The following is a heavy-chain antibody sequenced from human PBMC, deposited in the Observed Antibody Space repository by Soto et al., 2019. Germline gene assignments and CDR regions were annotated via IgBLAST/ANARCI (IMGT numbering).Heavy chain of an antibody. CDR3: ARQTADIVATIYYFDY. J-gene: IGHJ4*02. CDR1: GYSFTSYW. CDR2: IYPGDSDT. D-gene: IGHD5-12*01. Sequence: GESLKISCKGSGYSFTSYWIGWVRQMPGKGLEWMGIIYPGDSDTRYSPSFQGQVTISADKSISTAYLQWSSLKASDTAMYYCARQTADIVATIYYFDYWGQGTLVTVSS. V-gene: IGHV5-51*01.